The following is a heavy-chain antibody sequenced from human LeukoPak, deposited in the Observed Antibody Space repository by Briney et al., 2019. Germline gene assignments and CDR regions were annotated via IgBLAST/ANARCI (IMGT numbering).Heavy chain of an antibody. J-gene: IGHJ3*02. CDR3: ARQITYGDGYKHAFDI. D-gene: IGHD5-24*01. V-gene: IGHV5-51*01. Sequence: GESLKISCKGSGYSFTSYWIGWVRQMPGKGLEWMGIIYPGDSDTRYSPSFQGQVTISADKSISTAYLQWSSLKASDTAMYYCARQITYGDGYKHAFDIWGQGTMVTVSS. CDR1: GYSFTSYW. CDR2: IYPGDSDT.